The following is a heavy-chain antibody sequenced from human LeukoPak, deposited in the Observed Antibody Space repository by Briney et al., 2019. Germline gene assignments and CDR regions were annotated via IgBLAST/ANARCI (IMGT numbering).Heavy chain of an antibody. Sequence: GGSLRLSCAASGFTFSSYAMSWVRQAPGKGLEWVSAISGSGGSTYYADSVKGRFTISRDNAKNSLYLQMNSLRAEDTALYYCARSSGVGATRAAFDIWGQGTMVTVSS. D-gene: IGHD1-26*01. J-gene: IGHJ3*02. CDR3: ARSSGVGATRAAFDI. CDR1: GFTFSSYA. V-gene: IGHV3-23*01. CDR2: ISGSGGST.